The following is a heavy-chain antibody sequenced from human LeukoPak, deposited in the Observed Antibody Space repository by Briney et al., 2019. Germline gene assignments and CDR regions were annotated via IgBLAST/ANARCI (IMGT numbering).Heavy chain of an antibody. V-gene: IGHV4-34*01. Sequence: SETLSLTCAVYGGSFSGYYWSWIRQPPGKGLEWLGEINHSGSTNYNPSLKSRVTISVDTSKNQFSLKLSSVTAADTAVYYCARRYCSSTSCYFWYFDLWGRGTLVTVSS. CDR1: GGSFSGYY. CDR2: INHSGST. J-gene: IGHJ2*01. CDR3: ARRYCSSTSCYFWYFDL. D-gene: IGHD2-2*01.